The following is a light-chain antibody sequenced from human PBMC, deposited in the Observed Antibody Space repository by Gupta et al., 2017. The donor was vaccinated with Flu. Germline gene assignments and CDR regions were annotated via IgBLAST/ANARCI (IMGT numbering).Light chain of an antibody. J-gene: IGLJ3*02. V-gene: IGLV1-44*01. CDR2: KIS. Sequence: HSVLTHPPSVSGTPAQTVTVTCSGSHSNSGGNTVYWYQQFPGAAPRLFIFKISQRPSGVPDRFSGSKSGNTASLAISGLQSEDEANYYCGTWADSLLCLVFGGGTRLTVL. CDR3: GTWADSLLCLV. CDR1: HSNSGGNT.